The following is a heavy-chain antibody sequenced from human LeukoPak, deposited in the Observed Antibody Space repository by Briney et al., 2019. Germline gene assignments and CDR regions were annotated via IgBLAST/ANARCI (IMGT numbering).Heavy chain of an antibody. V-gene: IGHV4-59*08. CDR3: ARTSIAAAGTIDD. CDR1: GGSIRSYY. D-gene: IGHD6-13*01. Sequence: TETLSLTCTVSGGSIRSYYWSWIRQPPGKGLEWIGYIYYIRNTNYNPSLKSRVTISVDTSKNQFSLRLSSVTAADTAVYYCARTSIAAAGTIDDWGQGTLVTVSS. J-gene: IGHJ4*02. CDR2: IYYIRNT.